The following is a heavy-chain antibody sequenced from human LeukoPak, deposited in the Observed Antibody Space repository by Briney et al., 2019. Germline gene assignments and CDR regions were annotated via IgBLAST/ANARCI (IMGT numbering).Heavy chain of an antibody. V-gene: IGHV3-53*01. J-gene: IGHJ3*02. D-gene: IGHD1-1*01. CDR1: GFTVSRNY. CDR3: ASDLGRAGTTHAFDI. CDR2: IYGGGPT. Sequence: GGSLRLSCAASGFTVSRNYMSGVRQAPGRGLECVSVIYGGGPTYYADSVKGRFTISRDTAKNTLYLQMNSLRGEDTAVYFCASDLGRAGTTHAFDIWGHGTMVTVSS.